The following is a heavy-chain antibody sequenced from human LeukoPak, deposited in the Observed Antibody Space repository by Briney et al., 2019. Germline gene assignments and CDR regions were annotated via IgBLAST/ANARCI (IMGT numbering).Heavy chain of an antibody. Sequence: SETLSLTCAVSGGSISSGGYSWSWIRQPPGKGLEWIGYIYHSGSTYYNPSLKSRVTISVDRSKNQFSLKLSSVTAADTAVYYCARGKRFFPLYSSSRGWFDPWGQGTLVTVSS. J-gene: IGHJ5*02. CDR3: ARGKRFFPLYSSSRGWFDP. V-gene: IGHV4-30-2*01. CDR2: IYHSGST. CDR1: GGSISSGGYS. D-gene: IGHD6-13*01.